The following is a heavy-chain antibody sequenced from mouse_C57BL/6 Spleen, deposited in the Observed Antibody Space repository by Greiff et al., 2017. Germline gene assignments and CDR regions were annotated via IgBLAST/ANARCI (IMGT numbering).Heavy chain of an antibody. J-gene: IGHJ2*01. CDR3: ARGGYYGKKKDYFDY. CDR2: IDPSDSYT. Sequence: QVQLQQPGAELVKPGASVKLSCKASGYTFTSYWMQRVKQRPGQGLEWIGEIDPSDSYTNYNQKFKGKATLTVDTSSSTAYMQLSSLTSEDSAVYYCARGGYYGKKKDYFDYWGQGTTLTVSS. D-gene: IGHD2-1*01. CDR1: GYTFTSYW. V-gene: IGHV1-50*01.